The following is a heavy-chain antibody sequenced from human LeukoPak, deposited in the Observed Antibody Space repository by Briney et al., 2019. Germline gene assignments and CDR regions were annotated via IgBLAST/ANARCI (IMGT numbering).Heavy chain of an antibody. D-gene: IGHD1-1*01. CDR1: GFSVSRNY. CDR2: IYSDGST. V-gene: IGHV3-66*01. J-gene: IGHJ5*02. CDR3: ARDGVPVRLVAWFDP. Sequence: GGSLRLSCAASGFSVSRNYMSWVRQAPGKGLEWVSMIYSDGSTYYADSVKGRFTISRDNPKNTLYLQMNSPRAADTAVYYCARDGVPVRLVAWFDPWGQGTLVTVSS.